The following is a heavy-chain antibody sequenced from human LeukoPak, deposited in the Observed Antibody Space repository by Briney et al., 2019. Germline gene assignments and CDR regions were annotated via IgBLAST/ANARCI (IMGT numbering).Heavy chain of an antibody. CDR1: GFTFSSYV. J-gene: IGHJ4*02. CDR2: LSGSGGST. V-gene: IGHV3-23*01. D-gene: IGHD2-2*01. Sequence: GGSLRLCCAASGFTFSSYVMSWVRQAPGRGLEWVSDLSGSGGSTYYADSVKGPFTISRDTSKNTLFLQMNSLRAGDTAVYYCAKTVAVAGGRYCSTTSCHFDYWGQGTLVTVSS. CDR3: AKTVAVAGGRYCSTTSCHFDY.